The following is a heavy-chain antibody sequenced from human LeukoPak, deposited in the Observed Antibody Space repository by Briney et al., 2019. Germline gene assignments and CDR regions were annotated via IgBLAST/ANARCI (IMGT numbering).Heavy chain of an antibody. CDR2: INQDGTEK. V-gene: IGHV3-7*01. J-gene: IGHJ4*02. CDR1: GFAFSSYS. D-gene: IGHD3-10*01. Sequence: GGSLRLSCAASGFAFSSYSISWVRQAPGKGLEWVANINQDGTEKYYVDSVKGRFTISRDNAKNSLYLQMNSLRVEDTAVYYCAKVAKYYYGSETYYFFEHWGQGTPVTASS. CDR3: AKVAKYYYGSETYYFFEH.